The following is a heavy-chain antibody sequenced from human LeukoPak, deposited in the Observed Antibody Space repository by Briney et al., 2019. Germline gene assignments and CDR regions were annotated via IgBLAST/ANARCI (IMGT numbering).Heavy chain of an antibody. J-gene: IGHJ4*02. D-gene: IGHD2-2*02. V-gene: IGHV3-48*01. CDR3: ARSLGVVIPAAIGY. CDR2: ISSSSSTI. Sequence: GGSLRLSCAASGFTFSSYSMNWVRQAPGKGPEWVSYISSSSSTIYYADSVKGRFTISRDNAKNSLYLQMNSLRAEDTAVYYCARSLGVVIPAAIGYWGQGTLVTVSS. CDR1: GFTFSSYS.